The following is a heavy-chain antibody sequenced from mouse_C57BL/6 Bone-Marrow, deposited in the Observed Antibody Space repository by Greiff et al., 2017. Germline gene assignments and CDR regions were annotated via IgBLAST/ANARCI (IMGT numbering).Heavy chain of an antibody. CDR1: GFSFNTYA. J-gene: IGHJ4*01. CDR2: IRSKSNNYAT. CDR3: VRRVYSDMDY. Sequence: EVMLVESGGGLVQPKGSLKLSCAASGFSFNTYAMNWVRQAPGKGLEWVARIRSKSNNYATYYADSVKDRFTISRDDSESMLYLQMNNLKTEDTAMYYCVRRVYSDMDYWGQGTSVTVSS. V-gene: IGHV10-1*01.